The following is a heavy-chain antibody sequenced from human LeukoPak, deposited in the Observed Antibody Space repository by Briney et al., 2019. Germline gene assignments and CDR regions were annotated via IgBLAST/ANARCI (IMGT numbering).Heavy chain of an antibody. CDR3: ARGGWVQQTYYMDV. J-gene: IGHJ6*03. CDR1: GGSFNRYG. V-gene: IGHV1-69*05. CDR2: SIPIFATT. D-gene: IGHD1-1*01. Sequence: ASLKGSCKASGGSFNRYGSSWVRQASGRGLEWMGGSIPIFATTNQEQKLQGRVTITTEESRTTAYMELSSLRSEDTAVYYCARGGWVQQTYYMDVWGKGTTVTVSS.